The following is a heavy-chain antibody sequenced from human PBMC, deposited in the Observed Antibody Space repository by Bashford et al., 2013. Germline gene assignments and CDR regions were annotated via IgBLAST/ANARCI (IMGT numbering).Heavy chain of an antibody. D-gene: IGHD3-22*01. Sequence: RFSISRDNARNTLYLQMNSLRAEDTAVYYCAKIYGYYFDSSGLHGTFDSWGRGTLVTVSS. V-gene: IGHV3-21*06. CDR3: AKIYGYYFDSSGLHGTFDS. J-gene: IGHJ3*01.